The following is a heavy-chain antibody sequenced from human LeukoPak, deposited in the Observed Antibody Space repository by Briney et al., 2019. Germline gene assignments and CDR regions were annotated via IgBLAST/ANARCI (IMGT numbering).Heavy chain of an antibody. CDR1: GFTFSSYW. J-gene: IGHJ5*02. D-gene: IGHD4-17*01. CDR3: ARAPGEGWFDP. CDR2: IKQDGSEK. Sequence: GGALRLSCAASGFTFSSYWMSWVRQAPGKGLERVASIKQDGSEKYYVDSVKGRFTISRDNAKNSLYLPMNSLRAEDTALYYCARAPGEGWFDPWGQGTLVTVSS. V-gene: IGHV3-7*01.